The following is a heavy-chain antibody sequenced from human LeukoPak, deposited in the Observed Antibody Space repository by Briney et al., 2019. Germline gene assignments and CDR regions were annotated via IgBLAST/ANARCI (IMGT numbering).Heavy chain of an antibody. Sequence: PGWSLRLSCAASGFTFNSYSMNWVRQAAGKDLEWVSFISISSSTIYYADSVKGRFTISRDNAKNTVSLQLNSLRAEDTAMYYCARATYSRYSYFDPWGRGTLVTVS. CDR3: ARATYSRYSYFDP. D-gene: IGHD1-26*01. J-gene: IGHJ2*01. CDR1: GFTFNSYS. CDR2: ISISSSTI. V-gene: IGHV3-48*01.